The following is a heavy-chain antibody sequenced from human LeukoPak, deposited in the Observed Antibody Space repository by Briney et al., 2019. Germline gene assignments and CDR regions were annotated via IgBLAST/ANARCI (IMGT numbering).Heavy chain of an antibody. J-gene: IGHJ4*02. CDR1: GGSISIGTYY. V-gene: IGHV4-61*01. CDR3: ACSGGSGSDNSDY. Sequence: SETLSLTCTVSGGSISIGTYYWSWIRQPPGKGLEWIGYIYYSGSTNYNPSLKSRVTISVDTSKNQFSLKLSSVTAADTAVYYCACSGGSGSDNSDYWGQGTLVTVSS. D-gene: IGHD3-10*01. CDR2: IYYSGST.